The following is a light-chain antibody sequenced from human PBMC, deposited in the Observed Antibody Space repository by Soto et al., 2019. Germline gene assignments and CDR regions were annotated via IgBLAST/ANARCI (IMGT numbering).Light chain of an antibody. CDR1: NSDIGAYDY. Sequence: QSVLTQPASVSGSPGQSITISCTGSNSDIGAYDYVSWYQQHPGKPPTLLIYEVTFRTSGVPNRFSGSKSGNTATLTISGLLTEDEADYYCVSYASATLIFGGGTKLTVL. CDR3: VSYASATLI. J-gene: IGLJ2*01. CDR2: EVT. V-gene: IGLV2-14*01.